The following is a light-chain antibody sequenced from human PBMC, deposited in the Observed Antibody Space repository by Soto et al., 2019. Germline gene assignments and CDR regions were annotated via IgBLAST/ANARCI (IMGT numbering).Light chain of an antibody. Sequence: IHITHSSSSVSSSVGERVTITCRASQGIRNDLGWYQQKPGKAPKLLIYAASSLQSGVPSRFSGSGSGTDFTLTISSLQPEDFATYYCLQDYNYPRTFGQGTKVDIK. CDR2: AAS. J-gene: IGKJ1*01. V-gene: IGKV1-6*01. CDR1: QGIRND. CDR3: LQDYNYPRT.